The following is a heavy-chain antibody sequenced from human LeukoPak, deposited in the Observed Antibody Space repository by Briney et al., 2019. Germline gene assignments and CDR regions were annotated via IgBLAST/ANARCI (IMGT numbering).Heavy chain of an antibody. V-gene: IGHV4-4*07. J-gene: IGHJ6*02. Sequence: SETLSLTCSVSNGSIIGDYWSWIRQPAGKGLEWIGRIHNDGATDYNPSLKSRVTMSLDTSKSQFSLRLGSVTAADTAVYYCARDRRPFDFDVWGQGTTVTVSS. D-gene: IGHD3-3*01. CDR1: NGSIIGDY. CDR2: IHNDGAT. CDR3: ARDRRPFDFDV.